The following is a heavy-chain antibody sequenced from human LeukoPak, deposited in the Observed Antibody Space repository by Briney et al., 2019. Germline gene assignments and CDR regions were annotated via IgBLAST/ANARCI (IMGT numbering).Heavy chain of an antibody. Sequence: PSQTLSLTCTVSGASINSGAYYWTWIRQPAGKGLGWIGRIYTSGSTNYNPSLKSRVTISLDTPKNQFSLKLDSVTAADTAVYYCARDGPSVYFDYWGQGALVTVSS. CDR2: IYTSGST. V-gene: IGHV4-61*02. CDR1: GASINSGAYY. J-gene: IGHJ4*02. CDR3: ARDGPSVYFDY.